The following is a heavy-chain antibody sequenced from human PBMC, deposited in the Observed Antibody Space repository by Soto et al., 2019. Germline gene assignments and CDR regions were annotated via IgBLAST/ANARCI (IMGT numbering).Heavy chain of an antibody. J-gene: IGHJ6*02. CDR1: GGSISSYY. CDR3: ARSYCSGGSCYLLGYYGMDV. CDR2: IYYSGST. V-gene: IGHV4-59*01. D-gene: IGHD2-15*01. Sequence: SETLSLTCTVSGGSISSYYWSWIRQPPGKGLEWIGYIYYSGSTNYNPSLKSRVTVSVDTSKNQFSLRLSSVTAADTAVYYCARSYCSGGSCYLLGYYGMDVWGQGTTVTVSS.